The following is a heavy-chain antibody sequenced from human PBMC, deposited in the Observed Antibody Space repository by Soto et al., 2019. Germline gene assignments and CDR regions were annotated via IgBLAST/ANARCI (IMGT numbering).Heavy chain of an antibody. Sequence: QVQLVESGGGLVKPGESLRLSCAASGFTFSDHYMIWIRQAPGQGLEWVSYISSSGSIIYYADSVEGRFTISRDNAKRSLYLQMVSLRPEATAVYYCARMRWEWLDFFDYWGQGSLVTVSS. CDR3: ARMRWEWLDFFDY. V-gene: IGHV3-11*01. J-gene: IGHJ4*02. CDR1: GFTFSDHY. CDR2: ISSSGSII. D-gene: IGHD6-19*01.